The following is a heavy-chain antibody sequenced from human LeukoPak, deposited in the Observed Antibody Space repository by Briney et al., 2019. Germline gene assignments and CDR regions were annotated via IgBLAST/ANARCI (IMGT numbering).Heavy chain of an antibody. CDR2: MNPNSGNT. J-gene: IGHJ5*02. CDR1: GYTFTSYD. V-gene: IGHV1-8*03. CDR3: ARSFHRASFCSSTSCYLPNWFDP. Sequence: ASVKVSCKASGYTFTSYDINWVRQATGQGLEWMGWMNPNSGNTGYAQKFQGRVTITRNTSISTAYMDLSSLRSEDTAVYYCARSFHRASFCSSTSCYLPNWFDPWGQGTLVTVSS. D-gene: IGHD2-2*01.